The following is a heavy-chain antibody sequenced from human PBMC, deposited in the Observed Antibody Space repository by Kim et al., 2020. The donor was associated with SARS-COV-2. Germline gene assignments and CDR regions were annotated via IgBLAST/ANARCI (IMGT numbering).Heavy chain of an antibody. CDR3: ARDWSYGLDV. Sequence: TTCADSVKGRFTISGDSAKSTLSLQMNSLRPEDTSVYYCARDWSYGLDVWGQGTTVTVSS. CDR2: T. V-gene: IGHV3-74*01. J-gene: IGHJ6*02.